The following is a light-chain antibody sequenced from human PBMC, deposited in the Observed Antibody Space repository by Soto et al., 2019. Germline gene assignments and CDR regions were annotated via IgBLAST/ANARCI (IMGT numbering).Light chain of an antibody. J-gene: IGKJ3*01. V-gene: IGKV3-20*01. CDR2: GAS. Sequence: EIVLTQSPGTLSLSPGERATLSCRASQSVSSSYLAWYQQKPGQAPRLLIYGASSRATGIPDRFSGSGSGTDFTITISRLEPADFAVYYWQQYGSSPLTFGPGTKVDIK. CDR1: QSVSSSY. CDR3: QQYGSSPLT.